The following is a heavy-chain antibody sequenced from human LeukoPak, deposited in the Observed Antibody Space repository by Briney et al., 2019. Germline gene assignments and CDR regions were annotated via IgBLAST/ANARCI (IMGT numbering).Heavy chain of an antibody. D-gene: IGHD3-3*01. CDR1: GFTFNNFA. Sequence: GGSLRLSCAASGFTFNNFAMAWVRQAPGKGLEWVSTVSSDGVNTHYSDSVNGRFTISRDNSKNTLYLQMNSLRADDTALYYCARDVPTRSSPFEVALFDYWSQGTLVTVSS. CDR3: ARDVPTRSSPFEVALFDY. V-gene: IGHV3-23*01. CDR2: VSSDGVNT. J-gene: IGHJ4*02.